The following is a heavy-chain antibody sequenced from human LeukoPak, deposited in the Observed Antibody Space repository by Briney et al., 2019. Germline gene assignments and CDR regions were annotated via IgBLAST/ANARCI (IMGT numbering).Heavy chain of an antibody. Sequence: GGSLRLFCAASGFTFRNYSMNWVRQAPGKGLEGMSYITSTSSIILYADSVKGRFTVSRDNAKNSLYLQVNSLIAEDTAVYYCATAKNDYWGQGTLVTVSS. J-gene: IGHJ4*02. CDR1: GFTFRNYS. CDR2: ITSTSSII. CDR3: ATAKNDY. V-gene: IGHV3-48*01.